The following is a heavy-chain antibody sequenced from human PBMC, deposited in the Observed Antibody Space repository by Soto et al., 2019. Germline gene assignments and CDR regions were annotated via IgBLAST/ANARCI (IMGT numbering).Heavy chain of an antibody. CDR3: ARRLGYCSGGSCYPGLVGYFDY. J-gene: IGHJ4*02. CDR2: IYYSGST. D-gene: IGHD2-15*01. CDR1: VGSVSSSSYY. V-gene: IGHV4-39*01. Sequence: KSTETLSLNGTVSVGSVSSSSYYWGWILQPPGKGLEWIGSIYYSGSTYYNPSLKSRVTISVDTSKNQFSLKLSSVTAADTAVYYCARRLGYCSGGSCYPGLVGYFDYWGQGTLVTVSS.